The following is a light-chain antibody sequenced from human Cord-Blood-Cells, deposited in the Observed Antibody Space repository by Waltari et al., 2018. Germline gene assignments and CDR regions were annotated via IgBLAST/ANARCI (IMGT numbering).Light chain of an antibody. V-gene: IGKV1-5*01. CDR3: QQYNSYSPIT. CDR2: DAS. J-gene: IGKJ5*01. Sequence: DFQMTQSPSTLSPSVGDRVTSTCRASQSISSWLAWYQQKPGKAPKLLIYDASSLESGVPSRFSGSGSGTEFTLTISSLQPDDFATYYCQQYNSYSPITFGQGTRLEIK. CDR1: QSISSW.